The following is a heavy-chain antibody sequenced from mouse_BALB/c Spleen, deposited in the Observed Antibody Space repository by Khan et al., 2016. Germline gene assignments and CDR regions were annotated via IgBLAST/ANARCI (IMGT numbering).Heavy chain of an antibody. Sequence: QVQLQQSGAELVRPGTSVKVSCKASGYAFTNYLIEWVKQRPGQGLEWIGVINPGSGGTNYNEKFKGKATLTADKSSSTAYMQLSSLTSDDSAVYFCARDDGNYYAMDYWGQGTSVTGSS. CDR2: INPGSGGT. J-gene: IGHJ4*01. V-gene: IGHV1-54*01. D-gene: IGHD2-1*01. CDR3: ARDDGNYYAMDY. CDR1: GYAFTNYL.